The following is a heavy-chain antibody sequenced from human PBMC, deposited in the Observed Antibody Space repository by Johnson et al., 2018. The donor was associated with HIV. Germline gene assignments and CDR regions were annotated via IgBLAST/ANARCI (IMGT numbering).Heavy chain of an antibody. Sequence: VQLVESGGGLVQPGGSLRLSCAASGFTVSSNYMIWVRQAPGQGLEWVSVIYSGGSTYYADSVKGRFTISRDNSKNTLYLQMNSLRAEDTAVYYCARETEYNWNYALAFDIWGQGTMVTVSS. V-gene: IGHV3-66*01. CDR3: ARETEYNWNYALAFDI. J-gene: IGHJ3*02. D-gene: IGHD1-7*01. CDR2: IYSGGST. CDR1: GFTVSSNY.